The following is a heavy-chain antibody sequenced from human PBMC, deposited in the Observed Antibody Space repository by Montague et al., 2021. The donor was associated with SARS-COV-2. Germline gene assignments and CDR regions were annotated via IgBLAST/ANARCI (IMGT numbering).Heavy chain of an antibody. CDR1: GGSISGYY. CDR3: ARVDSSGPGEY. D-gene: IGHD3-22*01. V-gene: IGHV4-59*08. J-gene: IGHJ4*02. CDR2: IYNSGNT. Sequence: SETLSLTCSVSGGSISGYYWSWIRQPPGKGMEWIGYIYNSGNTKYNPSLQRRVTISVDTARNQFSLTLISVSAADTAFYYCARVDSSGPGEYWGQGILVSVSS.